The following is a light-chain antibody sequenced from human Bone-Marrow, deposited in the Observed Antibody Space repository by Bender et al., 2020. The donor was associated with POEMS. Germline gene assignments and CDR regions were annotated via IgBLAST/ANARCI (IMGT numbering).Light chain of an antibody. CDR3: CSYAGSDILI. V-gene: IGLV2-23*01. CDR1: SGDVGRYNL. CDR2: QST. Sequence: QSALTQTASVSGSPGQSITISCTGTSGDVGRYNLVSWYQHYPGEAPKLILYQSTERPSGASNRFSGSKSGNTAFLTISGLQAEDEADYYCCSYAGSDILIFGGGTKVTVL. J-gene: IGLJ2*01.